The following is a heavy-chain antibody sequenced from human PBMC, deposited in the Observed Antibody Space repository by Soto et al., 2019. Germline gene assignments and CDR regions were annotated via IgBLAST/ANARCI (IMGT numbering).Heavy chain of an antibody. J-gene: IGHJ6*02. D-gene: IGHD2-21*02. Sequence: SGPTLVNPTQTLTLICTFSGFSLSTTGMCVSWIRQPPGKALEWLALIYWDDDKRYSPSLRSRLTITKDTSKNQVVLTMTNMDPVDTATYYCIQSRCGGDCLQSYASYYYYGMDVWGQGTTVTVSS. CDR1: GFSLSTTGMC. CDR3: IQSRCGGDCLQSYASYYYYGMDV. V-gene: IGHV2-5*08. CDR2: IYWDDDK.